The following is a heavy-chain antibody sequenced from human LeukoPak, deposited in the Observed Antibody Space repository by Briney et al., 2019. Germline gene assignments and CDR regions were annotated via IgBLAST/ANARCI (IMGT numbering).Heavy chain of an antibody. CDR3: ARGSYGSGSFAIDY. J-gene: IGHJ4*02. Sequence: SETLSLTCTVSGGSISSYYWSWIRQPAGKGLEWIGRIYTSGSTNYNPSLKSRVTMSVDTSKNQFSLKLSSVTAADTAVYYCARGSYGSGSFAIDYWGQGTLVTVSS. D-gene: IGHD3-10*01. V-gene: IGHV4-4*07. CDR1: GGSISSYY. CDR2: IYTSGST.